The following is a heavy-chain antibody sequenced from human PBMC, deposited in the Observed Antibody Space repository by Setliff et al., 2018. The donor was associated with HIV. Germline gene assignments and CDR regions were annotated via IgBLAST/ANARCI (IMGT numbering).Heavy chain of an antibody. V-gene: IGHV1-46*01. CDR2: INPSSGST. Sequence: GASVKVSCKASGYTFTSYYMHWVRQAPGQGLEWMGIINPSSGSTTYAQKFQGRVTMTRDTSTSTVYMELSSLRSEDTAVYYCASSPIITNGYYFDYWGPGTLVTVSS. J-gene: IGHJ4*02. CDR1: GYTFTSYY. D-gene: IGHD2-8*01. CDR3: ASSPIITNGYYFDY.